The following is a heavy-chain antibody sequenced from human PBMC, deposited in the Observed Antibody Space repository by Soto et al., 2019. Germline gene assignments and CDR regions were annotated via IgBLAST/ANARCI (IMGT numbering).Heavy chain of an antibody. J-gene: IGHJ4*02. CDR3: TREGGGGSSWYSDY. Sequence: SETLSLTCTVSGASISGYYWSWIRQPPGKGLEWIGYIYHGGSTSYNPSLKSRVTISVDPSKSQFSLKLTSATAADTAVYCCTREGGGGSSWYSDYWGQGTLVTVSS. CDR2: IYHGGST. D-gene: IGHD6-13*01. CDR1: GASISGYY. V-gene: IGHV4-59*01.